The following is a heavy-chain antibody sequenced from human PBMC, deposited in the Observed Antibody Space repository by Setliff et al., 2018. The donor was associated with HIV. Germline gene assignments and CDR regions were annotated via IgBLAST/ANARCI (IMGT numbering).Heavy chain of an antibody. V-gene: IGHV4-59*01. CDR1: GDSIRFYY. CDR3: ARDSGGYNYGFAVGSFDY. J-gene: IGHJ4*02. D-gene: IGHD5-18*01. CDR2: VYYTGST. Sequence: SETLSLTCTVSGDSIRFYYWTWIRQPPGKGPEWIGNVYYTGSTNYNPSLKSRITISIDTSKSQFSLKLTSVAAADTAVYYCARDSGGYNYGFAVGSFDYWGQGALVTAPQ.